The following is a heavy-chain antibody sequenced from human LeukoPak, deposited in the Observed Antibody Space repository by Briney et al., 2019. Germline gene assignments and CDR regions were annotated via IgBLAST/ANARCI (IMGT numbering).Heavy chain of an antibody. J-gene: IGHJ4*02. CDR2: IYYSGST. CDR3: ARAPTSGSPLRGLDY. CDR1: GGSISSGGYY. D-gene: IGHD1-26*01. Sequence: SETLSLTCTVSGGSISSGGYYWSWIRQPPGKGLEWIGYIYYSGSTYYNPSLKSRVTISVDTSKNQFSLKLSSVTAADTAVYYCARAPTSGSPLRGLDYWGQGTLVTVSS. V-gene: IGHV4-30-4*08.